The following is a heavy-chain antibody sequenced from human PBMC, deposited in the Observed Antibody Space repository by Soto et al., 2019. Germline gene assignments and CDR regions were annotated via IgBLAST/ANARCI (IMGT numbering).Heavy chain of an antibody. CDR3: AKDQGALMTASRPTDS. D-gene: IGHD3-16*01. CDR1: GFTFSNYA. J-gene: IGHJ4*02. V-gene: IGHV3-23*01. CDR2: ISGSGGSP. Sequence: EVQLLESGGGLVQPGGSLRLSCAASGFTFSNYAMNWVRQAPGKGLEWVSGISGSGGSPFYADSVKGRFTISRDNFKNTVYLQMNSLRVEDTAVYYCAKDQGALMTASRPTDSWGQGTLVTVSS.